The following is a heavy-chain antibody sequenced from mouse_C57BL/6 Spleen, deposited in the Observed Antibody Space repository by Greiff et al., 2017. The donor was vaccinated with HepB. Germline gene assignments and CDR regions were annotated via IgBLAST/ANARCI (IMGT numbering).Heavy chain of an antibody. CDR1: GYTFTSYG. J-gene: IGHJ2*01. Sequence: QVQLKESGAELARPGASVKLSCKASGYTFTSYGISWVKQRTGQGLEWIGEIYPRSGNTYYNEKFKGKATLTADKSSSTAYMELRSLTSEDSAVYFCASGDITTVVAPHYFDYWGQGTTLTVSS. D-gene: IGHD1-1*01. CDR3: ASGDITTVVAPHYFDY. V-gene: IGHV1-81*01. CDR2: IYPRSGNT.